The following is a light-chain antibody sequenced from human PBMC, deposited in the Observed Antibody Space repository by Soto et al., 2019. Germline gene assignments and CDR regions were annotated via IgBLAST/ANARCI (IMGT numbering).Light chain of an antibody. CDR1: QSVSSY. Sequence: EIVLTQSPATLSLSPGERATLSCRASQSVSSYLAWYQQKPGQAPRLLIYAASNRATGIPARFSGSGSGTDFTLTISSLEPEDFAVYYCQQRSNWPPVWTFGQGTKVEIK. CDR2: AAS. V-gene: IGKV3-11*01. J-gene: IGKJ1*01. CDR3: QQRSNWPPVWT.